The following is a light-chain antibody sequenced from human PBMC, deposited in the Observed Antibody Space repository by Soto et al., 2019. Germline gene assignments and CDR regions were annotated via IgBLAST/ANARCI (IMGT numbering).Light chain of an antibody. Sequence: QSALTQPASVSGSPEQSITISCPGTSSDVGGYNYVSWYQQHPGKAPKLMIYEVSNRPSGVSNRFSGSKSGNTASLTISGLQAEDEADYYCSSYTSSSTVVFGGGTKVTVL. CDR1: SSDVGGYNY. V-gene: IGLV2-14*01. J-gene: IGLJ2*01. CDR3: SSYTSSSTVV. CDR2: EVS.